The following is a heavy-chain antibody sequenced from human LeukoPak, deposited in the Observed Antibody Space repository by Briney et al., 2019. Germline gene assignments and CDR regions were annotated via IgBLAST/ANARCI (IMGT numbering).Heavy chain of an antibody. D-gene: IGHD3-10*02. V-gene: IGHV3-20*04. CDR3: ARSTGSTMFIDY. J-gene: IGHJ4*02. CDR1: GFIFDDYG. Sequence: PGGSLRLSCAASGFIFDDYGMSWVRQAPGKGLEWVSDINWNGGSINYADSVKGRFTISRDNAKNSLYLQMNSLRVEDTAFYYCARSTGSTMFIDYWGQGTLVTVSS. CDR2: INWNGGSI.